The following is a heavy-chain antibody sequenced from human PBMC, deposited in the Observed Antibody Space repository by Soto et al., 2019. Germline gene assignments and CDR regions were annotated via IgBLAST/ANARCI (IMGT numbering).Heavy chain of an antibody. D-gene: IGHD6-13*01. CDR3: ARRQLAVAVSPWFDP. Sequence: QVTLKESGPVLVKPTETLTLRCTVSGLSITDSEMGVSWIRQPPGQPLEWLAHIDSSGEKSYRTFLKSRLANSKDTSKSHIVLSMTNMDPADTATYYCARRQLAVAVSPWFDPWGQGIPVTVSS. CDR2: IDSSGEK. CDR1: GLSITDSEMG. V-gene: IGHV2-26*01. J-gene: IGHJ5*02.